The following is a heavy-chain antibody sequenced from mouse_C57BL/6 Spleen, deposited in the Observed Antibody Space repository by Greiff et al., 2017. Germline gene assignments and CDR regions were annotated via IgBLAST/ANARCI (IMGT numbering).Heavy chain of an antibody. CDR1: GFSLTSYG. V-gene: IGHV2-2*01. D-gene: IGHD2-4*01. J-gene: IGHJ3*01. CDR3: ASYDYDERGFAY. CDR2: IWSGGST. Sequence: VQLQESGPGLVQPSQSLSITCTVSGFSLTSYGVHWVRQSPGKGLEWLGVIWSGGSTDYNAAFISRLSISKDNSKSQVFFKMNSLQADDTAIYYCASYDYDERGFAYWGQGTLVTVSA.